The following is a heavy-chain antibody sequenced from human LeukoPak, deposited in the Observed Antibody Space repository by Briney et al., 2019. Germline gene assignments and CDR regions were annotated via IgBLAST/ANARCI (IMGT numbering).Heavy chain of an antibody. Sequence: GGSLRLSCAASGFSFNIYTMNLVRQAPGKGLEWVSYISSASSIIYYADSVKGRFTISRDNAKNSLYLQMNSLRDEDTAIYYCARENRALGDFWGQGTLVTVSS. CDR3: ARENRALGDF. CDR1: GFSFNIYT. CDR2: ISSASSII. V-gene: IGHV3-48*02. D-gene: IGHD3-16*01. J-gene: IGHJ4*02.